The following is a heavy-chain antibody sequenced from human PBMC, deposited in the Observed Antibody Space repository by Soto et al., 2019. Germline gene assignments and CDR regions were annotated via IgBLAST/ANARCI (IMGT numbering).Heavy chain of an antibody. J-gene: IGHJ3*02. Sequence: EVQLVESGGGLVKPGGSLRLSCAASGFTFSSYSKNWVRQAPGKGLEWVSSISSSSSYIYYADSVKGRFTISRDNAKNSLYLQMNSLRAEDTAVYYCARTRISGWYGAFDIWGQGTMVTVSS. D-gene: IGHD6-13*01. V-gene: IGHV3-21*01. CDR3: ARTRISGWYGAFDI. CDR1: GFTFSSYS. CDR2: ISSSSSYI.